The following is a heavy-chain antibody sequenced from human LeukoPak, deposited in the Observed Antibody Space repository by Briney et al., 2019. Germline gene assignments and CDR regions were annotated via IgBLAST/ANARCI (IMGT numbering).Heavy chain of an antibody. Sequence: GGSLRLSCAASGFTFDDYAMHWVRQAPGKGLEWVSGISWNSGFIGYADSVKGRFTISSDNAKNSLYLQMNSLRAEDMALYYCAKGLYGSGSYPDYWGQGTLVTVSS. J-gene: IGHJ4*02. CDR2: ISWNSGFI. CDR1: GFTFDDYA. CDR3: AKGLYGSGSYPDY. D-gene: IGHD3-10*01. V-gene: IGHV3-9*03.